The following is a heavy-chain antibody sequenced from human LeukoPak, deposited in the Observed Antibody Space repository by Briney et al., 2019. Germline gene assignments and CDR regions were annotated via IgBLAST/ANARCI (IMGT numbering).Heavy chain of an antibody. CDR3: AREWRVYYYYYYMDV. Sequence: GGSLRLSCAASGFTFSTYWMSWVRQAPGKGLEWVANIKQDGSEKYYVDSVKGRFTISRDNAKNSLYLQMNSLRAEDTAVYYCAREWRVYYYYYYMDVWGKGTTVTVSS. J-gene: IGHJ6*03. D-gene: IGHD3-3*01. CDR1: GFTFSTYW. V-gene: IGHV3-7*01. CDR2: IKQDGSEK.